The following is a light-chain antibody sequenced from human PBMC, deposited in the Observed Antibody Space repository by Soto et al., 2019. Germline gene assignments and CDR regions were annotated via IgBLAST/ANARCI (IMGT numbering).Light chain of an antibody. CDR1: SSDVGGYNF. Sequence: QSVLTQPPSASGTPGQRVTISCTGTSSDVGGYNFVSWYQQLPGKAPKLMIYEVTSRPSGVSNRFSGSKSGNTASLTISGLQPEDEAEYYCSSYTTSSTVVFGTGTKVTVL. J-gene: IGLJ1*01. CDR3: SSYTTSSTVV. V-gene: IGLV2-14*03. CDR2: EVT.